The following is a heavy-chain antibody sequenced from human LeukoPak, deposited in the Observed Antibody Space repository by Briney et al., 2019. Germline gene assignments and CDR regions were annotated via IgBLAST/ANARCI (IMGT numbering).Heavy chain of an antibody. V-gene: IGHV4-39*01. D-gene: IGHD1-26*01. CDR1: GGPVSSSTYY. CDR2: IYYSGSA. Sequence: PSETLSLTCTVSGGPVSSSTYYWGWIRQPPGKGLEWIGSIYYSGSAYYTPSLKSRVTISVDTSKNQFSLKVSSVTAADTAVYYCARTEGGSYSDDAFDIWGQGTMVTVSS. J-gene: IGHJ3*02. CDR3: ARTEGGSYSDDAFDI.